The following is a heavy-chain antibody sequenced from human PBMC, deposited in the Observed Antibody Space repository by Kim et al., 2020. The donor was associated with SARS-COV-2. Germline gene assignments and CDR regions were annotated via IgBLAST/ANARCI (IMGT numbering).Heavy chain of an antibody. Sequence: SETLSLTCAVYGGSFSGYYWSWIRQPPGKGLEWIGEINHSGSTNYNPSLKSRVTISVDTSKNQFSLKLSSVTAAGTAVYYCARGVRYFDPIDYWGQGTLV. CDR2: INHSGST. V-gene: IGHV4-34*01. D-gene: IGHD3-9*01. CDR3: ARGVRYFDPIDY. CDR1: GGSFSGYY. J-gene: IGHJ4*02.